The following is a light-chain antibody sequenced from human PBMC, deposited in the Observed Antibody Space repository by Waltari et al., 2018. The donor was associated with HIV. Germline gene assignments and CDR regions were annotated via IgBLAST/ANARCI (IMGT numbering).Light chain of an antibody. J-gene: IGKJ1*01. Sequence: DVVMTQSPLSLPVTLGQPASISCRARQSLVHRDGNTYLNWFQQRPGQSPRRLIYKVSNRDSGVPERFSGSGSGTDFTLKISRVEAEDVGVYYCMQGTHWPPWTFGQGTKVEIK. CDR1: QSLVHRDGNTY. V-gene: IGKV2-30*02. CDR3: MQGTHWPPWT. CDR2: KVS.